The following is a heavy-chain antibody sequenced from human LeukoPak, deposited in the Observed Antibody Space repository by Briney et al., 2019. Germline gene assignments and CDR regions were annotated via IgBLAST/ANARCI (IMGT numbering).Heavy chain of an antibody. D-gene: IGHD3-10*01. J-gene: IGHJ4*02. CDR1: GLTASHAY. V-gene: IGHV3-53*01. CDR3: ARARFGALLRGLDS. CDR2: IYSVGRS. Sequence: GGSLRLSCAVTGLTASHAYTTWVRQSPGKGLEWVSVIYSVGRSFYADYVKGRFTISRDTSVNTLYLDMSSLRVEDTAVYFCARARFGALLRGLDSWGQGTLVIVSS.